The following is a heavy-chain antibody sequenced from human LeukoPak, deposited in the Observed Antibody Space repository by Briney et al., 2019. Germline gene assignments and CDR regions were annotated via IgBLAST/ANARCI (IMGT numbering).Heavy chain of an antibody. CDR1: GFTFSSYG. CDR2: ISYDGSNK. V-gene: IGHV3-30*03. CDR3: ARTGDPWYLDY. J-gene: IGHJ4*02. D-gene: IGHD7-27*01. Sequence: GGSLRLSCEASGFTFSSYGMHWVRQAPGKGLEWVAVISYDGSNKYYVDSVKGRFTISRDNSKNTLYLQMNSLRADDTAVYYCARTGDPWYLDYWGQGTLVTVSS.